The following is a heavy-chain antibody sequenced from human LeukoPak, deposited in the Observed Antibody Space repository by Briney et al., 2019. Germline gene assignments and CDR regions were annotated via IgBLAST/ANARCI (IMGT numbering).Heavy chain of an antibody. CDR3: ARDVWNYNYYYYYMDV. CDR2: IYHSGST. Sequence: LXLTXTVSGGSIXSSXWWSWVRQPPGXGLEWIGEIYHSGSTNYNPSLKSRVTISVDKSKNQFSLKLSSVTAADTAVYYCARDVWNYNYYYYYMDVWGKGTTVTVSS. J-gene: IGHJ6*03. V-gene: IGHV4-4*02. D-gene: IGHD1-7*01. CDR1: GGSIXSSXW.